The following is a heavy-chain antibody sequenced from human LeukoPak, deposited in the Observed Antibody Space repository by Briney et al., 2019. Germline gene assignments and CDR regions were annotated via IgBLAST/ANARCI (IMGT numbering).Heavy chain of an antibody. CDR3: ASSPFSTYYFDY. CDR2: VYSGGSS. J-gene: IGHJ4*02. CDR1: GFTVSSNY. Sequence: GGSLRLSCAASGFTVSSNYMNWVRQAPGKGLEWVSVVYSGGSSYYADSVKGRFTFSRDNSKNTLYLQINSLRAEDTAVYYCASSPFSTYYFDYWGQGALVTVSS. V-gene: IGHV3-66*01.